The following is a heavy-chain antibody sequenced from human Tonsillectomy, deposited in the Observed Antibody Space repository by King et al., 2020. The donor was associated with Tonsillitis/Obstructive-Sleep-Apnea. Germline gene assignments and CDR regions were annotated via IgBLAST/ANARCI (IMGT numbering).Heavy chain of an antibody. J-gene: IGHJ2*01. CDR2: ISGSGGST. CDR3: AKEGAGVVVPAAMPYWYFDL. D-gene: IGHD2-2*01. CDR1: GFTFSSYA. Sequence: VQLVESGGGLVQPGGSLRLSCAASGFTFSSYAMSWVRQAPGKGLEWVSAISGSGGSTDYADSVKGRFTISRDNSKKTQYLQMNSLRAEDTAVYYCAKEGAGVVVPAAMPYWYFDLWGRGTLVTVSS. V-gene: IGHV3-23*04.